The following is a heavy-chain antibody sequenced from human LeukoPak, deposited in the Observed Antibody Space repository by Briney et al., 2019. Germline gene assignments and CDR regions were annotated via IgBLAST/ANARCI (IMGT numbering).Heavy chain of an antibody. CDR3: VRRAGYTSSWYEY. V-gene: IGHV4-59*01. J-gene: IGHJ4*02. D-gene: IGHD6-13*01. CDR1: GGSISSYY. Sequence: PSETLSLTCTVSGGSISSYYWSWIRQPPGKGLEWIGYIPYSGTTNYNPSLKSRVTISLDTSKNQLSLKLSSVTAADTAVYYCVRRAGYTSSWYEYWGQGTLVTVSS. CDR2: IPYSGTT.